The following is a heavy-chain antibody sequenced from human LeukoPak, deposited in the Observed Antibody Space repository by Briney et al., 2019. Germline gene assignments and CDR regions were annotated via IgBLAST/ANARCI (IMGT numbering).Heavy chain of an antibody. J-gene: IGHJ3*02. CDR1: GYTFTSYY. CDR2: INPSGGST. Sequence: ASVKVSCKASGYTFTSYYMHWVRQAPGQGLEWMGIINPSGGSTSYAQKFQGRVTMTRDTSTSTVYMELSSLRSEDTAVYYCAKEVSRDAFDIWGQGTMVTVSS. CDR3: AKEVSRDAFDI. V-gene: IGHV1-46*01. D-gene: IGHD2-8*01.